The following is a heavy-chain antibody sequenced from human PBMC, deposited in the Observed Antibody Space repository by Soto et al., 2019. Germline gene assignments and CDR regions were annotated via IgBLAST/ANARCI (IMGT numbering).Heavy chain of an antibody. J-gene: IGHJ4*02. CDR3: AKTGSSSWFIDY. D-gene: IGHD6-13*01. CDR2: ISYDGSNK. V-gene: IGHV3-30*18. Sequence: PGGSLRLSCAASGFTFSSYGMHWVRQAPGKGLEWVAVISYDGSNKYYADSVKGRFTISRDNSKNTLYLQMNSLRAEDTAVYYCAKTGSSSWFIDYWGQGT. CDR1: GFTFSSYG.